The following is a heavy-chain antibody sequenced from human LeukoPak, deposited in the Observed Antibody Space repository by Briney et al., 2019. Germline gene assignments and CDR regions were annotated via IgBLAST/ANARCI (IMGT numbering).Heavy chain of an antibody. J-gene: IGHJ4*02. V-gene: IGHV4-59*01. CDR2: IYYSGST. CDR3: ARGHYDFWSGYQYYFDY. D-gene: IGHD3-3*01. CDR1: GGSISSYY. Sequence: SETLSLTCTVSGGSISSYYWSWIRQPPGKGLKWIGYIYYSGSTNYNPSLKSRVTISVDTSKNQFSLKLSSVTAADTAVYYCARGHYDFWSGYQYYFDYWGQGTLVTVSS.